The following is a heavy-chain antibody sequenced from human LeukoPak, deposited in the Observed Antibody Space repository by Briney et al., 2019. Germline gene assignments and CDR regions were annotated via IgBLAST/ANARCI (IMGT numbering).Heavy chain of an antibody. V-gene: IGHV3-23*01. CDR3: ARDMAGATGSFDY. CDR2: IVASGGST. Sequence: GGSLRLSCVASGFTFSNYAMRWVRQAPGKGLEWVSTIVASGGSTLYADSVKGRFTISRDNSKNTLFLQMNSLRVEDTAVYYCARDMAGATGSFDYWGQGTLVTVSS. J-gene: IGHJ4*02. D-gene: IGHD1-26*01. CDR1: GFTFSNYA.